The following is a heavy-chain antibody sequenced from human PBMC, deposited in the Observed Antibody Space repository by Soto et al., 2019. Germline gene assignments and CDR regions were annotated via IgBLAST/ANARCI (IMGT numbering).Heavy chain of an antibody. CDR3: ASGYDYVWGSYRLPVDY. V-gene: IGHV4-30-4*01. D-gene: IGHD3-16*02. J-gene: IGHJ4*02. Sequence: QVQLQESGPGLVKPSQTLSLTCTVSGGSISSGDYYWSWIRQPPGKGLEWIGYIYYSGSTYYNPSLKSRLTIAVDTSKNQFSLKLSSVTAADTAVYYCASGYDYVWGSYRLPVDYWGQGTLVTVSS. CDR1: GGSISSGDYY. CDR2: IYYSGST.